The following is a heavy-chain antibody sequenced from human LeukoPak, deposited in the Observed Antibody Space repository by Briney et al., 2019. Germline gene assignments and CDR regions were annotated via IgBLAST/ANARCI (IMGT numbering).Heavy chain of an antibody. Sequence: PETLSLTCTVSGGSISSSSYYWGWVRQPPGNGLEWIGIIYYSGSTYYNPSLKSRSTISVDTSKNQFSVKLSSVTAADTAVYYCARQGGGYDPYYYYYMDVWGKGTTVTVSS. CDR2: IYYSGST. J-gene: IGHJ6*03. V-gene: IGHV4-39*01. CDR1: GGSISSSSYY. CDR3: ARQGGGYDPYYYYYMDV. D-gene: IGHD5-12*01.